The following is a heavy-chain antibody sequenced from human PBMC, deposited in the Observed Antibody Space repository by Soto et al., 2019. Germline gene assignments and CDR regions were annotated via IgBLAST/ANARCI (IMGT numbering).Heavy chain of an antibody. D-gene: IGHD2-15*01. V-gene: IGHV4-39*01. CDR3: ARHTPAISISDH. J-gene: IGHJ4*02. Sequence: QLQLQESGPGLVKPSETLSLTCTVSGGSISSSSYYWGWIRQPPGKGLEWIGSIYYSGSTYYNPSLKSRSPRSVDTSKNQFPLKLSSVTAADTAVYYCARHTPAISISDHWGQGTLVTVSS. CDR2: IYYSGST. CDR1: GGSISSSSYY.